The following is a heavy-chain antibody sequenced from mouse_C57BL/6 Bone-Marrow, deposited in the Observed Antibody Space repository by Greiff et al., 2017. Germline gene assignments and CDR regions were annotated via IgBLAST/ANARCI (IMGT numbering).Heavy chain of an antibody. CDR1: GFTFSDFY. CDR3: ARGGDYDGGYAMDY. V-gene: IGHV7-1*01. CDR2: SRNKANDYTT. Sequence: EVKVVESGGGLVQSGRSLRLSCATSGFTFSDFYMEWVRQAPGKGLEWIAASRNKANDYTTEYSAAVKGRFIVSRDTSQSILYLQMNALRAEDTAIYYCARGGDYDGGYAMDYWGQGTSVTVSS. J-gene: IGHJ4*01. D-gene: IGHD2-4*01.